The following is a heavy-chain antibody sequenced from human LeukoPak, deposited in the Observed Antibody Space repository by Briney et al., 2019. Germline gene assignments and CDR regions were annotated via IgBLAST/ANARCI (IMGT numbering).Heavy chain of an antibody. J-gene: IGHJ6*03. Sequence: SETLSLTCTVSGGSISSYYWSWIRQPAGKGLEWIGRIYTSGSTNYNPSLKSRVTMSVDTSKNQFSLKLSSVTAADTAVYYCARGGPTVTMSRLQGHYYYYMDVWGKGTTVTVSS. CDR2: IYTSGST. CDR3: ARGGPTVTMSRLQGHYYYYMDV. CDR1: GGSISSYY. D-gene: IGHD4-17*01. V-gene: IGHV4-4*07.